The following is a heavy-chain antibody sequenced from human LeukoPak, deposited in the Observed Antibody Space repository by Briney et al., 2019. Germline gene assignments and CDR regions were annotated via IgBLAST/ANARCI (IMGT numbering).Heavy chain of an antibody. CDR2: IWHDGSNK. CDR1: GFTFSSYW. J-gene: IGHJ3*02. CDR3: ARETTYYYDNNAFDI. D-gene: IGHD3-22*01. V-gene: IGHV3-33*08. Sequence: GGSLRLSCAASGFTFSSYWMSWVRQAPGKGLEWVAVIWHDGSNKYYADSVKGRFTISRDNSKNTLYLQMNSLRAEDTAVYYCARETTYYYDNNAFDIWGQGTMVTVSS.